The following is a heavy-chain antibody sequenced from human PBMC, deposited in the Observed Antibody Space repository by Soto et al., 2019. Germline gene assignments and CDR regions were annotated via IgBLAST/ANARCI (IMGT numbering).Heavy chain of an antibody. CDR1: GGSISSSSYY. J-gene: IGHJ4*02. CDR3: ARQRGNTYYDFWSGYYIWDY. D-gene: IGHD3-3*01. Sequence: QLQLQESGPGLVKPSETLSLTCTVSGGSISSSSYYWGWIRQPPGKGLEWIGSIYYSGSTYYNPSLKSRVTISVDTSKNQFSLKLSSVTAADTAVYYCARQRGNTYYDFWSGYYIWDYWGQGTLVTVSS. V-gene: IGHV4-39*01. CDR2: IYYSGST.